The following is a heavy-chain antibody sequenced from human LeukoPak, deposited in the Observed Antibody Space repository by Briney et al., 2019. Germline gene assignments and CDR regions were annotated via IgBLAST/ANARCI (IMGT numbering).Heavy chain of an antibody. V-gene: IGHV1-2*02. CDR3: ARDLRSGWYWSTVDY. CDR2: IYPNGGGT. D-gene: IGHD6-19*01. CDR1: GYTFIDYY. Sequence: ASVKVSCKASGYTFIDYYMHWVRQAPGQRVGGMGWIYPNGGGTEYAQKFQGRVTMTRDTSISTAYMELSRLRSDDTAVYYCARDLRSGWYWSTVDYWGQGTLVTVSS. J-gene: IGHJ4*02.